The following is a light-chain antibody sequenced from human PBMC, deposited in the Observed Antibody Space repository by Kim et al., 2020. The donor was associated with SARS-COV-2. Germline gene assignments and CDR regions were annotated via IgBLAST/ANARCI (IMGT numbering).Light chain of an antibody. Sequence: ERVLTQSPATLSVSPGEGATLSCRTSQSVSIHLAWYQQQPGQAPRLLIYDTSTRATGIPVRFSGSGSGTEFTLTISSLQLEDFAVYYCQQYNNWPYTFGQGTKLEI. CDR1: QSVSIH. CDR3: QQYNNWPYT. V-gene: IGKV3-15*01. J-gene: IGKJ2*01. CDR2: DTS.